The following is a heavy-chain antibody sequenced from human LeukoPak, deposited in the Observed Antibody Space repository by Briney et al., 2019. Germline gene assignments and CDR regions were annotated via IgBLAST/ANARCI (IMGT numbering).Heavy chain of an antibody. D-gene: IGHD3-22*01. CDR2: ICYDGSNK. J-gene: IGHJ6*04. V-gene: IGHV3-33*01. Sequence: GGSLRLSCAASGFIFSSYGMHWVRQAPGKGLEWVAVICYDGSNKYYADSVRCRFTISRDNSKNTLFLQMSSLRAEDTAVYYCARDTFSSSGVYGLAVWGKGTTVTVSS. CDR3: ARDTFSSSGVYGLAV. CDR1: GFIFSSYG.